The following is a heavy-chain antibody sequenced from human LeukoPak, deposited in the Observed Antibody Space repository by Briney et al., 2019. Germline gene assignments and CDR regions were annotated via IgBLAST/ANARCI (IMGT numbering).Heavy chain of an antibody. D-gene: IGHD3-10*01. CDR2: ISWNSGSI. CDR3: ASLFGELSPSMFDY. V-gene: IGHV3-9*01. J-gene: IGHJ4*02. Sequence: PGGSLRLSCAASGFTFSSYAMSWVRQAPGKGLEWVSGISWNSGSIGYADSVKGRFTISRDNAKNSLYLQMNSLRAEDTALYYCASLFGELSPSMFDYWGQGTLVTVSS. CDR1: GFTFSSYA.